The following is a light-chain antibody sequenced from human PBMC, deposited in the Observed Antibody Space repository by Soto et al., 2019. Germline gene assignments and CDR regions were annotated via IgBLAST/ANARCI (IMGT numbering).Light chain of an antibody. CDR1: QTARHSDGRTY. V-gene: IGKV2D-29*01. CDR3: MQNIDLPPT. CDR2: EFS. J-gene: IGKJ2*01. Sequence: DIVMTQILISLSVTPGRAASISCKSSQTARHSDGRTYLYWYRQKPGQPPHLLIYEFSNRFSGVPERFSGSGSGTDFTLNISRVEADDVGVYYCMQNIDLPPTFGQGTKLEIK.